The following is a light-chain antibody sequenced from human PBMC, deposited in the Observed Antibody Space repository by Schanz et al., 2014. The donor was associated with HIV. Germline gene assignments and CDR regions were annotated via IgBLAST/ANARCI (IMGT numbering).Light chain of an antibody. CDR1: QNIGKW. Sequence: DIQMTQSPSTLSASVGDRVTITCRASQNIGKWLTWYQQKPGKAPNLLIYQASTLEIGVSSRFSGSGSGTEFTLTISSLQPDDFATYYCQQYNIYPLTFGGGTKVEIK. CDR3: QQYNIYPLT. J-gene: IGKJ4*01. CDR2: QAS. V-gene: IGKV1-5*03.